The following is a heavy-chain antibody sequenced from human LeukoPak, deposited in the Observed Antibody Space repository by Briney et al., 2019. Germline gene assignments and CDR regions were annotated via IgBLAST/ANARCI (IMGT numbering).Heavy chain of an antibody. J-gene: IGHJ4*02. CDR1: GFTFSSYA. Sequence: GGSLRVSCAASGFTFSSYAMHWVRQAPGKGLEWVAVISYDGSNKYYADSVKGRFTISRDNSKNTLYLQMNSLRAEDTAVYYCARDRAVVTIFGVVGYWGQGTLVTVSS. CDR3: ARDRAVVTIFGVVGY. V-gene: IGHV3-30*04. CDR2: ISYDGSNK. D-gene: IGHD3-3*01.